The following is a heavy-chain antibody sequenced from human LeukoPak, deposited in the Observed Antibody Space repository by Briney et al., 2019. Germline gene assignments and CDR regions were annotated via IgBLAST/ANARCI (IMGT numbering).Heavy chain of an antibody. Sequence: GGSLRLSCAASGFTFSSYAMHWVRQAPGKGLEWVAVISYDGSNKYYADSVKGRFTISRDNSKNTLYLQMNSLRAEDTAVYYCARALYDFWSGSYYFDYWGQGTLVTVSS. CDR3: ARALYDFWSGSYYFDY. CDR1: GFTFSSYA. CDR2: ISYDGSNK. D-gene: IGHD3-3*01. J-gene: IGHJ4*02. V-gene: IGHV3-30-3*01.